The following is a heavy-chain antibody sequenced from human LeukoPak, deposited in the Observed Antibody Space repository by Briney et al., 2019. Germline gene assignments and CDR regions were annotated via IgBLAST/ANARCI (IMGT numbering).Heavy chain of an antibody. CDR1: GDTFSNHG. D-gene: IGHD3-10*01. Sequence: SVKVSCKASGDTFSNHGISWVRQAPGQGLEWMGGIIPMFGTAYYAQKFRGRVTITADESTSTAYMELSSLRSEDTAVYYCARETKSLTLVRGLTMHYYYMDVWGKGTTVTISS. CDR2: IIPMFGTA. J-gene: IGHJ6*03. V-gene: IGHV1-69*13. CDR3: ARETKSLTLVRGLTMHYYYMDV.